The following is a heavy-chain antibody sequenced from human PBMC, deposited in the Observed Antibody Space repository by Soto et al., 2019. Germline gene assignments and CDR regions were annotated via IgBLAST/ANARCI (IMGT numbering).Heavy chain of an antibody. CDR2: IYYSGST. Sequence: SETLSLTCTVSGGSISSYYWSWIRQPPGKGLEWIGYIYYSGSTNYNPSLKSRVTISVDTSKNQFSLKLSSVTAADTAVYYCARLGGGHYDFWSGYYTGKFDAFDIWGQGTVVTVSS. J-gene: IGHJ3*02. D-gene: IGHD3-3*01. V-gene: IGHV4-59*08. CDR1: GGSISSYY. CDR3: ARLGGGHYDFWSGYYTGKFDAFDI.